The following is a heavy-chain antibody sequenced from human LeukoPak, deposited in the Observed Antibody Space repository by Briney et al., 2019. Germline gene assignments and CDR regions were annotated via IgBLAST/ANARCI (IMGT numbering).Heavy chain of an antibody. Sequence: GASVKVSCKASGYTFYSYYMHWVRQAPGQGLEWMGIIYPSGGSTSYAQKFQGRVTMTRDMSTSTVYMELSSLRSEDTAVYYCAGAEDYYDSSGYYFFDYWGQGTLVTVSS. CDR1: GYTFYSYY. V-gene: IGHV1-46*02. D-gene: IGHD3-22*01. J-gene: IGHJ4*02. CDR2: IYPSGGST. CDR3: AGAEDYYDSSGYYFFDY.